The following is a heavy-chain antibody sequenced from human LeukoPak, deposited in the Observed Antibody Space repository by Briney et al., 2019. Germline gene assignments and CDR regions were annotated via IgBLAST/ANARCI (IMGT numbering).Heavy chain of an antibody. V-gene: IGHV4-59*12. CDR2: IYYSGST. D-gene: IGHD4-17*01. CDR3: ASLPRDYGDYGEPPVY. CDR1: GGSISSYY. Sequence: PSETLSLTCTVSGGSISSYYWSWIRQPPGKGLEWIGYIYYSGSTNYNPSLKSRVAISVDTSKNQFSLKLSSVTAADTAVYYCASLPRDYGDYGEPPVYWGQGTLVTVSS. J-gene: IGHJ4*02.